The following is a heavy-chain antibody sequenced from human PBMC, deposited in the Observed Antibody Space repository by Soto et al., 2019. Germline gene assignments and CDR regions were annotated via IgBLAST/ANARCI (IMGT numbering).Heavy chain of an antibody. CDR3: ARSPRSSPYFDY. CDR2: IYPGDSET. V-gene: IGHV5-51*01. Sequence: GESLKISCQCSGYTFSNFWIAWVRQLPGKGLEYMGIIYPGDSETRYSPSFHGKVTISADRSIGTAYLQWSSLEASDSAFYFCARSPRSSPYFDYWGQGAMETVSA. J-gene: IGHJ4*02. CDR1: GYTFSNFW. D-gene: IGHD6-13*01.